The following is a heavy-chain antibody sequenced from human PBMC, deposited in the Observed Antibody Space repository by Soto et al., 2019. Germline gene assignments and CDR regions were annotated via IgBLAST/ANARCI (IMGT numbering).Heavy chain of an antibody. CDR1: GFSLSTSGMG. CDR2: ITWDGDE. J-gene: IGHJ4*02. V-gene: IGHV2-5*02. D-gene: IGHD3-10*02. Sequence: QITLKESGPTPVNPTQTLTLTCSFSGFSLSTSGMGVGWIRQPPGQALEGLALITWDGDERYRPSLRNRLTITRDTSKNQVVLTMTNMDLVDTATYYCAHTFVAMFGFVSWGQGARVTVSS. CDR3: AHTFVAMFGFVS.